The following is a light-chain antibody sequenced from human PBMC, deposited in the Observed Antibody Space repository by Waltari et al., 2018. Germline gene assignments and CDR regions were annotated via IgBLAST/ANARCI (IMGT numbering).Light chain of an antibody. CDR1: QAISND. CDR3: QQLNTYPVT. V-gene: IGKV1-9*01. Sequence: IQLTQSPSSLSAPVGDGVTITCRASQAISNDLAWYQQKPGRAPSLLIYGASTLHNGVPSRFSGSGSGTDFSLTISSLQPEDSATYHCQQLNTYPVTFGQGTRLEIK. CDR2: GAS. J-gene: IGKJ5*01.